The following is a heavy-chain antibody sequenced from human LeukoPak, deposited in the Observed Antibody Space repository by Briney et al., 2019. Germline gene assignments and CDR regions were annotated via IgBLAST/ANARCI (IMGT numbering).Heavy chain of an antibody. CDR3: ARGGYYGSGNDFRFDP. CDR2: IYYSGST. CDR1: GGSISSYY. J-gene: IGHJ5*02. V-gene: IGHV4-59*01. Sequence: SETLSLTCTVSGGSISSYYWSWIRQPPGKGLEWIGYIYYSGSTNYKPSLKSRVTISVDTSKNQLSLKLSSVTAADTAVYYCARGGYYGSGNDFRFDPWGQGTLVTVSS. D-gene: IGHD3-10*01.